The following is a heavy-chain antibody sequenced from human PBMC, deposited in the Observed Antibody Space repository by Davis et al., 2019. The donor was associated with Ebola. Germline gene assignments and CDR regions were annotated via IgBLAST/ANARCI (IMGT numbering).Heavy chain of an antibody. CDR1: GFTFSSYA. CDR2: ISSNGGST. J-gene: IGHJ6*02. D-gene: IGHD3-3*01. Sequence: GESLKISCAASGFTFSSYAMHWVRQAPGKGLEYVSAISSNGGSTYYANSVKGRFTISRDNSKNTLYLQMGSLRAEDMAVYYCARGYDFWSGWTLDVWGQGTTVTVSS. CDR3: ARGYDFWSGWTLDV. V-gene: IGHV3-64*01.